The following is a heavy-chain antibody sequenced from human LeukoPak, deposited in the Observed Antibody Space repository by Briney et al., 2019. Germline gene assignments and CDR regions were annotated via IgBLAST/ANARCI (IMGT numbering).Heavy chain of an antibody. CDR2: INHDGNEK. J-gene: IGHJ4*02. D-gene: IGHD2-15*01. CDR3: ARAGAKGSVDY. CDR1: GFTFSSYW. Sequence: GGSLRLSCAASGFTFSSYWMSWVRQAPGKGLEWVANINHDGNEKYYVDSVTGRFTISRDNAKNSLYLQMNSLRVEDTAAYYCARAGAKGSVDYWGQGTLVPVSS. V-gene: IGHV3-7*01.